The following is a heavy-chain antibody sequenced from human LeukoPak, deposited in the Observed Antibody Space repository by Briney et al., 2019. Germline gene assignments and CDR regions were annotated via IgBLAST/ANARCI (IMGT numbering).Heavy chain of an antibody. Sequence: SETLSLTCTVSRGSISSYYWSWIRQPPGKGLEWIGYMYYSGSPNYNPSLKSRVTISVDTSKNQFSLKLSSVIAADTAVYYCARTIGSSGWKTYYYYYMDVWGKGTTVTVSS. J-gene: IGHJ6*03. CDR2: MYYSGSP. CDR3: ARTIGSSGWKTYYYYYMDV. CDR1: RGSISSYY. D-gene: IGHD6-19*01. V-gene: IGHV4-59*13.